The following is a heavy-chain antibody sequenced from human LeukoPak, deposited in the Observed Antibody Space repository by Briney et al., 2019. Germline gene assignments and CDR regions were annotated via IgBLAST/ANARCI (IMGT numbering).Heavy chain of an antibody. J-gene: IGHJ2*01. V-gene: IGHV1-46*01. D-gene: IGHD5-24*01. CDR1: GYTFTSYY. CDR2: INPSGGST. Sequence: ASVKVSCKASGYTFTSYYMHWVRQAPGRGLEWMGIINPSGGSTSYAQKFQGRVTMTRDMSTSTVYMELSSLRSEDTAVYYCARAVVEMATADWYFHLWGRGTLVTVSS. CDR3: ARAVVEMATADWYFHL.